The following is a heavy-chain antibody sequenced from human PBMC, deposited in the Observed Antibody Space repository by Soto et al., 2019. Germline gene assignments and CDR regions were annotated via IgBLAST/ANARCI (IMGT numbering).Heavy chain of an antibody. CDR1: GFIFRSYW. J-gene: IGHJ4*02. D-gene: IGHD2-15*01. Sequence: SLRLSCAASGFIFRSYWMIWVRQAPGKGLEWVANINQDGSEKYYVDSVRGRFIISRDNAENSLYLQMNSLRAEDTALYYCARDGVAAGLYLDNWGQGTLGTVSS. CDR3: ARDGVAAGLYLDN. CDR2: INQDGSEK. V-gene: IGHV3-7*01.